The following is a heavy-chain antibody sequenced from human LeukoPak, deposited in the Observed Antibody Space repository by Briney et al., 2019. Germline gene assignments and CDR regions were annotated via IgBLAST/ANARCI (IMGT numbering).Heavy chain of an antibody. J-gene: IGHJ4*02. V-gene: IGHV3-9*01. D-gene: IGHD3-22*01. CDR1: GFTFDDYA. CDR3: AKANLYDNSGYYFHS. CDR2: INWNSGSI. Sequence: GGSLRLSCAASGFTFDDYAMHWVRQAPGKGLEWVSGINWNSGSIGYAYSVKGRFIISRDNAKNSLYLHMNSLRAEDTALYYCAKANLYDNSGYYFHSWGQGTLVTVSS.